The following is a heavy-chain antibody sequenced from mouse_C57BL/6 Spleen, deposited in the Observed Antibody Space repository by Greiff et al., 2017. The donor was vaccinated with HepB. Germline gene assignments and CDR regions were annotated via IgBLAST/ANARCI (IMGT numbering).Heavy chain of an antibody. J-gene: IGHJ4*01. CDR2: ISSGGSYT. V-gene: IGHV5-6*01. Sequence: EVNLVESGGDLVKPGGSLKLSCAASGFTFSSYGMSWVRQTPDKRLEWVATISSGGSYTYYPDSVKGRFTISRDNAKNTLYLQMSSLKSEDTAMYYCARELGRDAMDYWGQGTSVTVSS. D-gene: IGHD4-1*01. CDR1: GFTFSSYG. CDR3: ARELGRDAMDY.